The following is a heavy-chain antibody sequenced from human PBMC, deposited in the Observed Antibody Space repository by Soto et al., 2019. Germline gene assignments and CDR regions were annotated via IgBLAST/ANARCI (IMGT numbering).Heavy chain of an antibody. V-gene: IGHV3-30*03. D-gene: IGHD3-3*01. CDR1: GFTFTTCG. J-gene: IGHJ6*03. CDR2: ISRDGSNK. CDR3: ASNCYGFSSGYYDYSYLDV. Sequence: QVQLVESGGGVVQPGGSLSLSCAASGFTFTTCGLHWVRQAPGQGLEWVALISRDGSNKYYAEPVKGRFTISRDKSKNTLNLQMNSLRAEDTAVYYCASNCYGFSSGYYDYSYLDVWGKGTTVSVSS.